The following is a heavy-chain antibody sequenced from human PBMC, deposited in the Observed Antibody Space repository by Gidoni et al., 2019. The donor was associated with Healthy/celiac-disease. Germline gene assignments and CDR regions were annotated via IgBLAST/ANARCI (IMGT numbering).Heavy chain of an antibody. D-gene: IGHD4-4*01. CDR1: GGSVSSGSYY. V-gene: IGHV4-61*01. Sequence: QVQLQESGPGLVKPSETLSLTCTVSGGSVSSGSYYWSWIRQPPGKGLEWIGYIYYSGSTNYNPSLKSRVTISVDTSKNQFSLKLSSVTAADTAVYYCARETTVAPYYFDYWGQGTLVTVSS. CDR2: IYYSGST. CDR3: ARETTVAPYYFDY. J-gene: IGHJ4*02.